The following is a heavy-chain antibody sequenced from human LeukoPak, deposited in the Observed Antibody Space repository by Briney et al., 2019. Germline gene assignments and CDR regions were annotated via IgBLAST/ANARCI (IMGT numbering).Heavy chain of an antibody. CDR3: AKEAYFDY. V-gene: IGHV3-30*18. J-gene: IGHJ4*02. CDR1: GFTFSSYG. CDR2: ISYDGSNK. Sequence: GRSLRLSCAASGFTFSSYGMHWVRQAPGKGLEWVAVISYDGSNKYYADSVKGRFTISRDNSKNTLYLQMNSLRAEDTAVYYSAKEAYFDYWGQGTLVTVSS.